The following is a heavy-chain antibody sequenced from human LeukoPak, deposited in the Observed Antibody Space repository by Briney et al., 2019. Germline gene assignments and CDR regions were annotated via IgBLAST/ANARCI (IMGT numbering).Heavy chain of an antibody. CDR3: ARDEWYFDY. D-gene: IGHD3-3*01. J-gene: IGHJ4*02. CDR1: GGSISSGSYY. V-gene: IGHV4-61*02. CDR2: IYTSGST. Sequence: SETXXLTCTXAGGSISSGSYYWRWIRQPAGKGLEWIVRIYTSGSTNYNPSRKSRVTISEKTKRNQFSLKLSSVTAADTAVYYCARDEWYFDYWGQGTLVTVSS.